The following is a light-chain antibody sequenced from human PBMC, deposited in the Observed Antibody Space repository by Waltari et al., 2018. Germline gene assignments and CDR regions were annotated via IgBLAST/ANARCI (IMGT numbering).Light chain of an antibody. CDR3: QHHNT. CDR1: QSFSGW. Sequence: DIQMTQSPSTLSASVGDRVTITCRASQSFSGWLAWYQQKPGKAPKVLIYKASTLQSGVPSRFSGRGSGTEFTLTISSLQPDDFATYYYQHHNTFGQGTELEI. V-gene: IGKV1-5*03. CDR2: KAS. J-gene: IGKJ2*01.